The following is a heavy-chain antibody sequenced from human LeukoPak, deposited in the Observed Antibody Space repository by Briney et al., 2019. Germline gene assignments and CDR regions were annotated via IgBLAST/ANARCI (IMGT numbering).Heavy chain of an antibody. CDR3: ARDMAKSSNWIWYSDL. CDR1: GFTFGDHH. D-gene: IGHD2-2*01. J-gene: IGHJ2*01. Sequence: PGGSLRLSCAASGFTFGDHHMSWVRQAPGKGLEWISYISSSGSTIYYADSVEGRFTISRGNAKNSLYLQLNSLRAEDSAFYYCARDMAKSSNWIWYSDLWGRGTLVTVSS. V-gene: IGHV3-11*01. CDR2: ISSSGSTI.